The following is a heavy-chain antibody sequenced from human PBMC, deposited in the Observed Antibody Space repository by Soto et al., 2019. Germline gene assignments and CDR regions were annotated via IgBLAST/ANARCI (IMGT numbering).Heavy chain of an antibody. CDR3: ARDGGGDYTSPFNY. CDR1: GGSISGFY. Sequence: SETLSLTCTVSGGSISGFYWSWIRQPPGRGLEWIGYIYYNGGTNYNPSLNSRVTISVDTSKNQFSLKLSSVTAADTAVYYCARDGGGDYTSPFNYWGQGTLVTVSS. D-gene: IGHD4-17*01. CDR2: IYYNGGT. V-gene: IGHV4-59*01. J-gene: IGHJ4*02.